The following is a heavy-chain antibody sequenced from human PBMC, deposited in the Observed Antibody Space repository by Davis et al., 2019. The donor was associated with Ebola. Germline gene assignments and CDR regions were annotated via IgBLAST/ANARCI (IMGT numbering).Heavy chain of an antibody. V-gene: IGHV1-58*01. D-gene: IGHD3-3*01. CDR2: IVVGSGDT. CDR3: ARDLTSYDFWTGGY. Sequence: AASVKVSCKASGVTFSASAVQWVRQARGQRLEWIGWIVVGSGDTNYAQMFHERVTITRDMSTSTVYMDLSSLSSEDTAVYYCARDLTSYDFWTGGYWGQGTLVTVSS. J-gene: IGHJ4*02. CDR1: GVTFSASA.